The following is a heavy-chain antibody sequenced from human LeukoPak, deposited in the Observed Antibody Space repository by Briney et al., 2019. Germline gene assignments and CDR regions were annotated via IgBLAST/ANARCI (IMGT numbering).Heavy chain of an antibody. CDR2: IYSGGST. CDR1: GFTVSSNY. Sequence: PGGSLRLSCAASGFTVSSNYMSWVRQAPGKGLEWVSVIYSGGSTYYADSVKGRFTISRDNSKNTLYLQMNSLRAEDTAVYYCARTPYTPRYYYGSGTITGDYWGQGTLVTVSS. J-gene: IGHJ4*02. D-gene: IGHD3-10*01. CDR3: ARTPYTPRYYYGSGTITGDY. V-gene: IGHV3-66*01.